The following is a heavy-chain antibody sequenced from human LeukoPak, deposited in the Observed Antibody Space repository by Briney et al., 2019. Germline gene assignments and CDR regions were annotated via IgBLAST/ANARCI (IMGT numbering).Heavy chain of an antibody. CDR1: GFTFSSYA. Sequence: PGGSLRLSCAASGFTFSSYAMHWVRQAPGKGLEWVAVISYDGSNKYYADSVKGRFTISRDNSKNTLYLQMNSLRAEDTAVYYCARFDSSGYYWDYWGQGTLVTVSS. CDR2: ISYDGSNK. J-gene: IGHJ4*02. CDR3: ARFDSSGYYWDY. D-gene: IGHD3-22*01. V-gene: IGHV3-30-3*01.